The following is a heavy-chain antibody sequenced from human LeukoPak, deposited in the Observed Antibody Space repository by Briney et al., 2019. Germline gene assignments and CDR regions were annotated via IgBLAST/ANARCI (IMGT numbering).Heavy chain of an antibody. CDR3: ARDYGGSSPFDY. J-gene: IGHJ4*02. Sequence: GGSLRLSCAASGFTFSDHYMHWVRQAPGKGLEWVSYISSSDSTIYYADSVKGRFTISRDNAKNSLYLQMNGLRAEDTAVYYCARDYGGSSPFDYWGQGTLVTVSS. D-gene: IGHD4-23*01. CDR2: ISSSDSTI. CDR1: GFTFSDHY. V-gene: IGHV3-11*04.